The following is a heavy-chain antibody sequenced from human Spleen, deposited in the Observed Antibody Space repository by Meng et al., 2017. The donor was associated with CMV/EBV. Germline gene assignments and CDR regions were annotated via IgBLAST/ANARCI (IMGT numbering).Heavy chain of an antibody. V-gene: IGHV5-51*01. J-gene: IGHJ5*02. CDR3: AQRNLDFRWALNP. Sequence: CTTSGYGFTYYWLGWMRQRPEKSLGWMRLIFPGDSASKYNPSFQGQVIMSVNKSINTAYLKWNSRRASKSGIYYCAQRNLDFRWALNPWGQGTLVTVSS. CDR2: IFPGDSAS. CDR1: GYGFTYYW. D-gene: IGHD3-3*01.